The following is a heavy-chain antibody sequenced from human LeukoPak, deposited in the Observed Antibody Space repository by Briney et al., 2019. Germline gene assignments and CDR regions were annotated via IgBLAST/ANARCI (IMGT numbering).Heavy chain of an antibody. V-gene: IGHV3-66*01. CDR3: ARVTGVWTFDY. CDR2: ISSGGST. CDR1: GFTVSTNF. J-gene: IGHJ4*02. D-gene: IGHD6-13*01. Sequence: GGSLRLSCAAFGFTVSTNFMNWVRQAPGKGLEWVSIISSGGSTDYADSVKGRFTISRDSSKNTLYLQMNSLRAEDTAVYYCARVTGVWTFDYWGQGTLVSVPS.